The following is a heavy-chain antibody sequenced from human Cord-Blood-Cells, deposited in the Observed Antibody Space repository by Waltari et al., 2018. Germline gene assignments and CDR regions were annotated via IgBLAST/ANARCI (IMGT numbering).Heavy chain of an antibody. CDR3: ARDLQRGYSGYDYYYYGMDV. Sequence: GGTFSSYAISGVRQAPGQGLEWMGGIIPIFGTANYAQKFQGRVTITADKSTSTAYMELSSLRSEDTAVYYCARDLQRGYSGYDYYYYGMDVWGQGTTVTVSS. D-gene: IGHD5-12*01. CDR2: IIPIFGTA. J-gene: IGHJ6*02. CDR1: GGTFSSYA. V-gene: IGHV1-69*06.